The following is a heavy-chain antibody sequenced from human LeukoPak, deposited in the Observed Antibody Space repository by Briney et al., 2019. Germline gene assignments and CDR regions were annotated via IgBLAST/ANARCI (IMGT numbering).Heavy chain of an antibody. V-gene: IGHV4-4*02. J-gene: IGHJ4*02. Sequence: SETLSLTCAVSGGSISSSNWWRWVRQPPGKGLEWIGEISHSGSTNYNPSLKSRVTISVDKSKNQFSLKLSSVTAADTAVYYCASLYMVTAMGYYFDYWGQGTLVTVSS. CDR3: ASLYMVTAMGYYFDY. CDR2: ISHSGST. D-gene: IGHD2-21*02. CDR1: GGSISSSNW.